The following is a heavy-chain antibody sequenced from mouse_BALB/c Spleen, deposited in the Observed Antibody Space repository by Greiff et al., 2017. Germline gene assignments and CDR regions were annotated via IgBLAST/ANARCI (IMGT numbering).Heavy chain of an antibody. CDR2: ISSGSSTI. CDR3: ARDSSGYSYYFDY. J-gene: IGHJ2*01. V-gene: IGHV5-17*02. CDR1: GFTFSSFG. D-gene: IGHD3-2*01. Sequence: EVKLMESGGGLVQPGGSRKLSCAASGFTFSSFGMHWVRQAPEKGLEWVAYISSGSSTIYYADTVKGRFTISRDNPKNTLFLQMTSLRSEDTAMYYCARDSSGYSYYFDYWGQGTTLTVSS.